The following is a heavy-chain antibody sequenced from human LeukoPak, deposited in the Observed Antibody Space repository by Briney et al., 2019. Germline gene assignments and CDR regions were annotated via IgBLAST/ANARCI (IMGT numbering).Heavy chain of an antibody. J-gene: IGHJ5*02. CDR1: GASVSSASY. Sequence: SETLSLTCTVSGASVSSASYWTWIRQPPGRGVEWIAHIYNGVNTNYNPSLKSRVTISVDTSKNQFSLRLNSVTAADTAVYYCARSRAFNSGAFDPWGQGSLVTVSS. CDR2: IYNGVNT. CDR3: ARSRAFNSGAFDP. V-gene: IGHV4-61*01. D-gene: IGHD1-26*01.